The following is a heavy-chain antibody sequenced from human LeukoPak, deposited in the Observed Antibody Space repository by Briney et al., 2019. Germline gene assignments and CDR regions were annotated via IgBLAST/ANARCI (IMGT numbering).Heavy chain of an antibody. J-gene: IGHJ4*02. CDR1: GGSISGYY. CDR2: VSSTGST. V-gene: IGHV4-59*01. CDR3: ARGVGSGWSDY. Sequence: SETLSLTCTVSGGSISGYYWTWIRQSPGKGLEWIGYVSSTGSTNYTPSLKSRVTISIDTSKSQFSLMLTSVTAADTAVYYCARGVGSGWSDYWGQGTLVIVSS. D-gene: IGHD6-19*01.